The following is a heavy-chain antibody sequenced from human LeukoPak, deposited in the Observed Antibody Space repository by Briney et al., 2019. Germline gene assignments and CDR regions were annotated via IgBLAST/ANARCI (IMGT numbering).Heavy chain of an antibody. CDR2: IIPIFGTA. CDR3: ARGPEGYYYYYMDV. J-gene: IGHJ6*03. V-gene: IGHV1-69*06. Sequence: SVKVSCKASGGTFSSYAISWVRQAPGQGLEWMGGIIPIFGTANYAQKFQGGVTITADKSTSTAYMELSSLRSEDTAVYYCARGPEGYYYYYMDVWGKGTTVTVSS. CDR1: GGTFSSYA.